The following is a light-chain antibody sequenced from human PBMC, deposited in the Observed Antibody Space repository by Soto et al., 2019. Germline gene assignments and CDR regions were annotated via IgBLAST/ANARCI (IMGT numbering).Light chain of an antibody. J-gene: IGLJ2*01. CDR2: VDSDGSH. CDR1: SGHSSYA. CDR3: QTWGTGIQV. V-gene: IGLV4-69*02. Sequence: QSVLTQSPSASASLGASVKITCTLSSGHSSYAIAWHQQQPEKGPRYLMKVDSDGSHIKGDGIPDRFSGSSSGAERYLTISSLQPEDEADYYCQTWGTGIQVFGGGTKLTVL.